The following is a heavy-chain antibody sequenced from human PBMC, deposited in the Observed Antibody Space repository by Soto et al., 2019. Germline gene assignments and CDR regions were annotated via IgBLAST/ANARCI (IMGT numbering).Heavy chain of an antibody. Sequence: GGSLRLSWAASGFTFSSYGMHWVRQAPGKGLEWVAVISYDGSNKYYADSVKGRFTISRDNSKNTLYLQMNSLRAEDTAVYYCAKEYNYYDSSGYYTYYFDYWGQGTLVTVSS. CDR1: GFTFSSYG. CDR3: AKEYNYYDSSGYYTYYFDY. D-gene: IGHD3-22*01. J-gene: IGHJ4*02. CDR2: ISYDGSNK. V-gene: IGHV3-30*18.